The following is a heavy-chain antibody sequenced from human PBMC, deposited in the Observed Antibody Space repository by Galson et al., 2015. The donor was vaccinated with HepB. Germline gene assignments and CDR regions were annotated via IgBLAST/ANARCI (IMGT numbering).Heavy chain of an antibody. V-gene: IGHV5-10-1*01. D-gene: IGHD6-13*01. J-gene: IGHJ4*02. CDR3: AVIDGYSSSVYPYYFDY. CDR2: IDPSDSYT. CDR1: GYSFTSYW. Sequence: QSGAEVKKPGESLRISCKGSGYSFTSYWISWVRQMPGKGLEWMGRIDPSDSYTNYSPSFQGHVTISADKSISTAYLQWSSLKASDTAMYYCAVIDGYSSSVYPYYFDYWGQGTLVTVSS.